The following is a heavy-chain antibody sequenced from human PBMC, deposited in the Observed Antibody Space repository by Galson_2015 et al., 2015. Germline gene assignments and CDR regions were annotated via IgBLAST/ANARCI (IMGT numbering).Heavy chain of an antibody. CDR3: ARDGLAAGLYFDH. CDR2: ISYSDNTI. V-gene: IGHV3-11*01. D-gene: IGHD6-13*01. CDR1: GFTFSDYY. J-gene: IGHJ4*02. Sequence: SLRLSCAASGFTFSDYYMNWIRQAPGKGLEWVSSISYSDNTIYYADSVRGRFAISRDNARNSLYRQMNSLRAEDTAVYYCARDGLAAGLYFDHWGQGTLVSVSS.